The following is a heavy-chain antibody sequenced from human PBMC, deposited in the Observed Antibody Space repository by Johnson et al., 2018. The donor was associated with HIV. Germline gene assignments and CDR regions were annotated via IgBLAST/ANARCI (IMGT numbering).Heavy chain of an antibody. CDR3: ARIGAWQLHRAFDI. J-gene: IGHJ3*02. V-gene: IGHV3-66*02. CDR2: IYSRDTT. CDR1: GFTVISNY. D-gene: IGHD2-15*01. Sequence: MLLVESGGGLVQPGGSLRLSCAVSGFTVISNYMTWVRQAPGKGLEWVSIIYSRDTTYYADSVKGRFTISRDNSKNTLYLQMNSLRAEDTAVYYCARIGAWQLHRAFDIWGQGTMVTVSS.